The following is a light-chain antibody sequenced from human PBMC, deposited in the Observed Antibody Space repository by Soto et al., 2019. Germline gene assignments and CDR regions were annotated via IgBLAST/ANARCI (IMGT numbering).Light chain of an antibody. V-gene: IGKV1-39*01. Sequence: DIQMTQSPSSLSASVGERVTITCRASQSIISYLNWYQQKPGKAPQLLIYAASSLHSGVPSRFSGSGSGTDFTLTISSLQPEDSATYYCQQRNSTPAFGHGTKVEI. CDR3: QQRNSTPA. CDR2: AAS. CDR1: QSIISY. J-gene: IGKJ1*01.